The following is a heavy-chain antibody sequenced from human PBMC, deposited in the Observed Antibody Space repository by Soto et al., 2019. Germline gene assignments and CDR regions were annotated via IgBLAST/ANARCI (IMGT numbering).Heavy chain of an antibody. J-gene: IGHJ5*02. CDR1: GFTFSSYA. V-gene: IGHV3-30-3*01. CDR3: ASPCGDSFLDWCDP. D-gene: IGHD3-16*01. Sequence: QVQLVESGGGVVQPGRSLRLSCAASGFTFSSYAIHWVRQAPGKGLGWVAVIAYDVSNKYYADSVKGRFTISRDNSKNTLYLQLSSLRAEDTAVYYCASPCGDSFLDWCDPWGQGSLVTVSS. CDR2: IAYDVSNK.